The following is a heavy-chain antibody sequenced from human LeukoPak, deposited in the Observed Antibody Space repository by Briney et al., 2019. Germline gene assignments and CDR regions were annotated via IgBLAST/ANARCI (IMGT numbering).Heavy chain of an antibody. Sequence: ASVKVSCKTSGCTFTGYYMHWVRQAPGQGLEWMGWINPNSGGTNYAQKFQGRVTMTRDTSISTAYMELSRLRSDDTAVYYCASGDGVATIKIGGNFDYWGQGTLVTVSS. V-gene: IGHV1-2*02. D-gene: IGHD5-12*01. CDR2: INPNSGGT. J-gene: IGHJ4*02. CDR1: GCTFTGYY. CDR3: ASGDGVATIKIGGNFDY.